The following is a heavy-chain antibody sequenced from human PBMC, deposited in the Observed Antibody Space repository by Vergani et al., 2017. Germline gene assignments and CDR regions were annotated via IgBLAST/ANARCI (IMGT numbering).Heavy chain of an antibody. V-gene: IGHV4-38-2*01. CDR1: GYSISNGFW. J-gene: IGHJ5*02. CDR3: ARQSSSSWYWGEGFGFDP. CDR2: ILFTGSP. Sequence: QVQLQESGPGLVKPSETLSLTCAVSGYSISNGFWWGWIRQSPGKEMEWIGSILFTGSPYCTPSLKSRVTLSLDTSKNQFSLKLSSVTAADTAVYYCARQSSSSWYWGEGFGFDPWGQGTLVTVSS. D-gene: IGHD6-13*01.